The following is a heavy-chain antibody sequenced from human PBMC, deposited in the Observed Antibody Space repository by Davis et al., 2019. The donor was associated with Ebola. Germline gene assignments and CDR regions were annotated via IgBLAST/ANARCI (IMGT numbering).Heavy chain of an antibody. CDR1: GFRFDSYA. J-gene: IGHJ4*02. CDR2: ISGNGGST. D-gene: IGHD5-18*01. V-gene: IGHV3-23*01. CDR3: VKKRGPLERAMVSPLEY. Sequence: GESLKISCAASGFRFDSYAMSWVRQAPGKGLEWVSGISGNGGSTYYADSVKGRFTISRDNSKNTVYLQMNRMRGEDTAVYYCVKKRGPLERAMVSPLEYWGQGTLVTVSS.